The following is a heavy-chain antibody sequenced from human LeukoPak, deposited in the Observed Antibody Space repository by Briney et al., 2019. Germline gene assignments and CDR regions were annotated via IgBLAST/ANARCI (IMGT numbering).Heavy chain of an antibody. CDR3: ARAYGNYGDYVGVYYYGMDV. V-gene: IGHV3-74*01. CDR1: GFTFSSYW. J-gene: IGHJ6*02. CDR2: INSDGSST. D-gene: IGHD4-17*01. Sequence: PSGGSLRLSCAASGFTFSSYWMHWVRQAPGKGLVWVSRINSDGSSTSYADSVKGRFTISRDNAKNTLYLQMNSLRAEDTAVYYCARAYGNYGDYVGVYYYGMDVRGQGTTVTVSS.